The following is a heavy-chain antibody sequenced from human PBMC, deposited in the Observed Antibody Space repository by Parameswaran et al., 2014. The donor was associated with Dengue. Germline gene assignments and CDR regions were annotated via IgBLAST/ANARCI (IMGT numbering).Heavy chain of an antibody. CDR2: IKRDGSEK. V-gene: IGHV3-7*01. Sequence: VRQMPGKGLEWVANIKRDGSEKYYVDSVKGRFTISRDNAKNSLYLQMNSLRAEDTAVYYCEAAGDPFDYWGQGTLVTVSS. D-gene: IGHD6-13*01. CDR3: EAAGDPFDY. J-gene: IGHJ4*02.